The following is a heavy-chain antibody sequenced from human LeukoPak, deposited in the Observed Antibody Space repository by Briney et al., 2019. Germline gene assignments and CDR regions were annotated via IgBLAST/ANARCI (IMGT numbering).Heavy chain of an antibody. D-gene: IGHD6-19*01. V-gene: IGHV1-2*02. CDR3: ARGGRSGWTYTENYNWFDP. J-gene: IGHJ5*02. Sequence: ASVKVSCKASGYTFTGYYMHWVRQAPGQGLEWMGWINPNSGGTNYAQKFQGRVTMTRDTSVSTAYMELSRLRSDDTAVYYCARGGRSGWTYTENYNWFDPWGQGTLVTVSS. CDR1: GYTFTGYY. CDR2: INPNSGGT.